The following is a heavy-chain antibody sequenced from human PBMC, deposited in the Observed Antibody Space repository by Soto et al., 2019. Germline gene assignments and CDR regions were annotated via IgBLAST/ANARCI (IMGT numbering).Heavy chain of an antibody. CDR1: GFTFSSYG. V-gene: IGHV3-23*01. CDR2: ISGSGGST. Sequence: EVQVLESGGGLVQPGGSLRLSCAASGFTFSSYGMSWVRQAPGKGLEWVSGISGSGGSTYYADSVKGRFTISRDNSKNTLYLQMNSLRAEDTGVYYCAKDRVSSDNGMDVWGQGTTVTVSS. CDR3: AKDRVSSDNGMDV. J-gene: IGHJ6*02. D-gene: IGHD6-19*01.